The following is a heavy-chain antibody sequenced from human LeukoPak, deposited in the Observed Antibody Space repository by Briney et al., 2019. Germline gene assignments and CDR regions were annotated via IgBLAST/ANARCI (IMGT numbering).Heavy chain of an antibody. CDR2: INHSGST. D-gene: IGHD2-15*01. Sequence: SETLSLTCAVYGGSFSGYYWSWIRQLPGKGLEWIGEINHSGSTNYNPSLKSRVTISVDTSKNQFSLKLSSVTAADTAVYYCARVPTPDYYYYMDVWGKGTTVTISS. J-gene: IGHJ6*03. CDR1: GGSFSGYY. CDR3: ARVPTPDYYYYMDV. V-gene: IGHV4-34*01.